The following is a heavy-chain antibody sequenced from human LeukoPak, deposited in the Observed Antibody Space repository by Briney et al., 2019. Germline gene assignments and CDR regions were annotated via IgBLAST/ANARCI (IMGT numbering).Heavy chain of an antibody. CDR1: GYIFTSFD. V-gene: IGHV1-8*01. CDR3: ARGPSGATSYYMDV. J-gene: IGHJ6*03. D-gene: IGHD1-26*01. CDR2: MNPNSGYA. Sequence: ASVKVSCKASGYIFTSFDINWVRQATGQGPEWLGWMNPNSGYAENAQKFRSRLTITRDTSINTAYMELGSLTSDDTAVYYCARGPSGATSYYMDVWDKGTTVTVSS.